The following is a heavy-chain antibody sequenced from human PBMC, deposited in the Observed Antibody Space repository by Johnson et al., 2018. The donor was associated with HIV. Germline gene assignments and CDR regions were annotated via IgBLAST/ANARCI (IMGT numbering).Heavy chain of an antibody. CDR3: AKEFRLGYTPQIDAFDI. D-gene: IGHD5-24*01. J-gene: IGHJ3*02. Sequence: QMQLVESGGGVVRPGRSLRLSCAASGFTFSNYPMHWVRQAPGKGLEWVAVISYDGSEKYFADSVKGRFTISRDNAKNSLYLQMNSLSAEDTAVYYCAKEFRLGYTPQIDAFDIWGQGTMVTVSS. CDR1: GFTFSNYP. V-gene: IGHV3-30*04. CDR2: ISYDGSEK.